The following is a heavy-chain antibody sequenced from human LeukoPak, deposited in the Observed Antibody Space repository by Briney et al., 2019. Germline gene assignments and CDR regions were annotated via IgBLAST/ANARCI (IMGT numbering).Heavy chain of an antibody. J-gene: IGHJ4*02. V-gene: IGHV3-64D*09. Sequence: GGSLRLSCSASGFTFSSYAMHWVRQAPGKGLEYVSAISSNGGSTYYADSVKGRFTISRDNSKNTLYLQMSSLRAEDTAVNYCVIQAEGYDYVWGSYRYTGEYYFDYWGQGTLVTVSS. CDR2: ISSNGGST. CDR3: VIQAEGYDYVWGSYRYTGEYYFDY. CDR1: GFTFSSYA. D-gene: IGHD3-16*02.